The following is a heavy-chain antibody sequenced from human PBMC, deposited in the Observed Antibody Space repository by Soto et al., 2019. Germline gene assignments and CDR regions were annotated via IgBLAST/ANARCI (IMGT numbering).Heavy chain of an antibody. Sequence: QVQLVESGGGVVQPGRSLRLSCAASGFTFSSYGMHWVRQAPGKGREWVAVISKDGNIKYYAESVKGRFTISRDNFQNTLYLQMNSLGDEDTAAYYCTGEVASGYWGQGTLVTVSS. J-gene: IGHJ4*02. D-gene: IGHD2-8*02. CDR2: ISKDGNIK. CDR3: TGEVASGY. V-gene: IGHV3-30*03. CDR1: GFTFSSYG.